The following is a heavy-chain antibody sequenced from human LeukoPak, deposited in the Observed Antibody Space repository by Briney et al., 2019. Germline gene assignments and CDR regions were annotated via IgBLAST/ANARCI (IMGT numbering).Heavy chain of an antibody. Sequence: ASVKVSCKVSGYTLTELSMHWVRQAPGKGLEWMGGFDPEDGETIYAQKFQGRVTMTEDTSTDTAYMELSSLRSEDTAVYYCATLSEKDPLRKQQLVEGWFDPWGQGTLVTVSP. CDR1: GYTLTELS. V-gene: IGHV1-24*01. J-gene: IGHJ5*02. D-gene: IGHD6-13*01. CDR2: FDPEDGET. CDR3: ATLSEKDPLRKQQLVEGWFDP.